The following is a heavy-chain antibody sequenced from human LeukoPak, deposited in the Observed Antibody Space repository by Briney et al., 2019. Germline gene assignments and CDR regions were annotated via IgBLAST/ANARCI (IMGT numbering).Heavy chain of an antibody. Sequence: GASVKVSCKASGYTFTSYYMHWVRQAPGQGLEWMGIIKPSGGSTSYAQKFQGRVTMTRDTSTSTVYMELRSLRSDDTAVYYCASLPTGVIPSNWFDRWGQGTPV. CDR1: GYTFTSYY. V-gene: IGHV1-46*01. CDR3: ASLPTGVIPSNWFDR. D-gene: IGHD3-16*02. CDR2: IKPSGGST. J-gene: IGHJ5*02.